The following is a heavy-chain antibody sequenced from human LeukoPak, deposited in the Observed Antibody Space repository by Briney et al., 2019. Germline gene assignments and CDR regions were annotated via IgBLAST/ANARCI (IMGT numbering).Heavy chain of an antibody. CDR1: GYTFTSYA. CDR2: INPNSGGT. CDR3: ARDFLGSGYSYVGNWFDP. Sequence: ASVKVSCKASGYTFTSYAMHWVRQAPGQGLEWMGWINPNSGGTNYAQKFQGRVTMTRDTSISTAYMELSRLRSDDTAVYYCARDFLGSGYSYVGNWFDPWGQGTLVTVSS. V-gene: IGHV1-2*02. J-gene: IGHJ5*02. D-gene: IGHD5-18*01.